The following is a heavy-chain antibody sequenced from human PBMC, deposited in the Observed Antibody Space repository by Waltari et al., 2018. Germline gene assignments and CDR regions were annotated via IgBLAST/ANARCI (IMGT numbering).Heavy chain of an antibody. Sequence: QVQLVESGGGVVQSGRSRRLACAASGCTFRSYAMHWVREARGKGLEWVAVISHDGSNNYYADPVKDRFTISIHNSTNTLVLQMHSLRADDTAVYYCARDESRDASDIWGQGTMLTASS. V-gene: IGHV3-30-3*01. CDR1: GCTFRSYA. CDR2: ISHDGSNN. CDR3: ARDESRDASDI. J-gene: IGHJ3*02.